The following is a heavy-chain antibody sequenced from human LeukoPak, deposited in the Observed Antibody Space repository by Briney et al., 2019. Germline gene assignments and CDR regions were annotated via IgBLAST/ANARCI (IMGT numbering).Heavy chain of an antibody. J-gene: IGHJ4*02. CDR2: INPNSGGT. Sequence: ASVKVSCKASGYTFTGYHMHWVRQAPGQGLEWMGWINPNSGGTNYAQKFQGRVTMTRDTSISTAYMELSRLRSDDTAVYYCATYYYDSSGPFSGYFDYWGQGTLVTVSS. CDR1: GYTFTGYH. D-gene: IGHD3-22*01. CDR3: ATYYYDSSGPFSGYFDY. V-gene: IGHV1-2*02.